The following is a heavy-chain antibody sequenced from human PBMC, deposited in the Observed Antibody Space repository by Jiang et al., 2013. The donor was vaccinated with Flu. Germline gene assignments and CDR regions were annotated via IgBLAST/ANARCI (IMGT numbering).Heavy chain of an antibody. CDR2: IYWDNDK. J-gene: IGHJ4*02. CDR1: GFSLTTSGVG. Sequence: KPTQTLTLTCTFSGFSLTTSGVGVGWIRQPPGKALEWLALIYWDNDKFYSPSLRSRLTIAKDTSKNQVVLRMTNMDPVDTATYYCAHSFWHESGIYYGIRFDYWGQGTLVIVSS. V-gene: IGHV2-5*02. D-gene: IGHD3-22*01. CDR3: AHSFWHESGIYYGIRFDY.